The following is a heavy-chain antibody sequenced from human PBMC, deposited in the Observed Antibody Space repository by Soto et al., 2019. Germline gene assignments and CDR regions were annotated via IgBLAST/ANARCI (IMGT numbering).Heavy chain of an antibody. CDR3: ARSVFP. V-gene: IGHV4-31*03. CDR2: IYYIGST. J-gene: IGHJ5*02. Sequence: QVQLQESGPGLVKPSQTLSLTCTVSGGSISIGGYYWNWIRQHPGKGLEWIGYIYYIGSTYYIPSLTSRFTISLDTSKNQFSLKLSSVTAADTAVYYCARSVFPWGQGTLVTVSS. CDR1: GGSISIGGYY.